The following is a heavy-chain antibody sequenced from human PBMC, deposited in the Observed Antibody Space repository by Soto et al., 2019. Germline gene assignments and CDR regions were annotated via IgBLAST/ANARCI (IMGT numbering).Heavy chain of an antibody. Sequence: PGESLKISCKGSGYSFTSYWISWVRQMPGKGLEWMGRIDPSDSYTSYSPSFQGHVTISADKSISTAYLQWSSLKASDTAMYYCARNEIPYYYDSSAHWFDLWGQGTLVTVSS. J-gene: IGHJ5*02. CDR2: IDPSDSYT. D-gene: IGHD3-22*01. CDR1: GYSFTSYW. CDR3: ARNEIPYYYDSSAHWFDL. V-gene: IGHV5-10-1*01.